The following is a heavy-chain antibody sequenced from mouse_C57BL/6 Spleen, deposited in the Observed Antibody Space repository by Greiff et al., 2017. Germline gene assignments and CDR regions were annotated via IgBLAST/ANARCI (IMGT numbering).Heavy chain of an antibody. J-gene: IGHJ3*01. CDR1: GFSFNTYA. V-gene: IGHV10-1*01. CDR3: VRRLGRFAD. CDR2: IRSKSNNYAT. Sequence: EVKVVESGGGLVQPKGSLKLSCAASGFSFNTYAMNWVRQAPGKGLEWVARIRSKSNNYATYYADSVKDRFTISRDDSESMLYLQMNNLKTEDTAMYYCVRRLGRFADWGQGTLVTVSA. D-gene: IGHD4-1*01.